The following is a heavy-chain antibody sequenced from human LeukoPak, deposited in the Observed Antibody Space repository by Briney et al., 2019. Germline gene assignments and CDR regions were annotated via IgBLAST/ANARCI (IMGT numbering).Heavy chain of an antibody. CDR2: IYYSGST. J-gene: IGHJ3*02. D-gene: IGHD3-3*01. V-gene: IGHV4-39*01. Sequence: SETLSLTCTVSGGSISSSSYYWGWIRQPPGKGLEWIGSIYYSGSTYYNPSLKSRVTISVDTSKNQFSLKLSSVTAADTAVYYCASPFYDFWSGAFDIWGQGTMVTVAS. CDR3: ASPFYDFWSGAFDI. CDR1: GGSISSSSYY.